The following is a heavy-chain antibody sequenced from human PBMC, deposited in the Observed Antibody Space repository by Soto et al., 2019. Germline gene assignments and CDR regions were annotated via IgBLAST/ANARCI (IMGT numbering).Heavy chain of an antibody. CDR3: AKNYRGSAFYYNAFDY. J-gene: IGHJ4*02. D-gene: IGHD3-10*01. CDR1: GFTISTYA. CDR2: MSSDGTNT. V-gene: IGHV3-30*18. Sequence: PGGSLRLSCAASGFTISTYAMHWVRQAPGKGLEWVAIMSSDGTNTFYPDSVKGRFTISRDTSRNTLYLQMTSLRAEDTALYYCAKNYRGSAFYYNAFDYWGQGTQVTVSS.